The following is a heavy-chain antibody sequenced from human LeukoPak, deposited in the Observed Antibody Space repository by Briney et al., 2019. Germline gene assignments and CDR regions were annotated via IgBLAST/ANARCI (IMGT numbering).Heavy chain of an antibody. CDR3: AKDRVPDSGYDIDY. Sequence: PGGSLRLSCAASGFTLSGYGMYWVRQPPRKGLEWVAGIYGGGGVIKYADSVKGRFTISRDNSENILYLQMDSLRVEDTAMYYCAKDRVPDSGYDIDYWGQGTLVTVSS. CDR2: IYGGGGVI. J-gene: IGHJ4*02. D-gene: IGHD5-12*01. V-gene: IGHV3-23*03. CDR1: GFTLSGYG.